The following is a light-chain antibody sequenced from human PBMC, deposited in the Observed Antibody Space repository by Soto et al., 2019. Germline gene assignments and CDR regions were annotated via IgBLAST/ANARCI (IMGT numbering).Light chain of an antibody. J-gene: IGKJ1*01. CDR1: QAVYSSL. Sequence: ETVLTQSPGTLSLSPGEGSTLSCRATQAVYSSLLAWYQQKPGQAPRLLIYGASSRATGIPDRFSGSGSGTDFTLSISRLEVEDFAVYHCQQYGNAPITFGQGTMVDI. CDR3: QQYGNAPIT. V-gene: IGKV3-20*01. CDR2: GAS.